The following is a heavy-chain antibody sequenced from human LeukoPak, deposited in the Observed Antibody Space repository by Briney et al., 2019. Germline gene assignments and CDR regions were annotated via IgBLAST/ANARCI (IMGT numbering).Heavy chain of an antibody. V-gene: IGHV4-61*02. J-gene: IGHJ6*03. Sequence: LSETLSHTCCVSGGPLSSGRYYCSWIRQPAGKGLEWIGRFCTSGSTNYNPSLKSRVTISVDTSKNQFSLKLSSVTAADTAVYFCASYYGSGTNSHYYYMDVGGKGTTVTISS. CDR3: ASYYGSGTNSHYYYMDV. CDR1: GGPLSSGRYY. CDR2: FCTSGST. D-gene: IGHD3-10*01.